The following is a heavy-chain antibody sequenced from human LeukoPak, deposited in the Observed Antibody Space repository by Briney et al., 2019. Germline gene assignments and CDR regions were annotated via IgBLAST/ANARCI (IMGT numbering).Heavy chain of an antibody. CDR3: ARDSSDGGTCSYRQSDH. Sequence: GGSLRLSCEASGFIFNNYWMSWVRQAPGKGPEWVVNMKQEGSEKLYMDSVKGRFTISRDNAKNSLYLQMNNLSAEDTAVYYCARDSSDGGTCSYRQSDHWGQGTLVTVSS. CDR2: MKQEGSEK. CDR1: GFIFNNYW. D-gene: IGHD3-16*02. J-gene: IGHJ4*02. V-gene: IGHV3-7*01.